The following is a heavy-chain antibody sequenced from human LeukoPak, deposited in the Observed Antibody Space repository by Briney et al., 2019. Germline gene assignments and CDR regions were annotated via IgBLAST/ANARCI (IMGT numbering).Heavy chain of an antibody. CDR1: GFTFGDYT. D-gene: IGHD1-26*01. V-gene: IGHV3-49*03. J-gene: IGHJ4*02. CDR2: IRSKAYGGTT. Sequence: GGSLRPSCTASGFTFGDYTMSWFRQAPGKGLEWVGFIRSKAYGGTTEYAASVKGRFTISRDDSKSIAYLQMNSLKTEDTAVYYCTRALVGAHVYFDYWGQGTLVTVSS. CDR3: TRALVGAHVYFDY.